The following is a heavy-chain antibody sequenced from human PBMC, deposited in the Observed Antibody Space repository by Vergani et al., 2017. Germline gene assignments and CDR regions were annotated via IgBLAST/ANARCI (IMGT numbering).Heavy chain of an antibody. J-gene: IGHJ4*02. CDR1: GDSISTSSYA. CDR3: ARQFWGGGGYRFDH. D-gene: IGHD5-18*01. Sequence: QMQLQESGPGLVKPSETLSLSCTVSGDSISTSSYARGWIRQPPGKTLEWIGTVFYGGRTSYNPSLKSRATNSVDTSKNQFSLKLKSVTAADTAVYYCARQFWGGGGYRFDHWGQGTLVTVSS. CDR2: VFYGGRT. V-gene: IGHV4-39*01.